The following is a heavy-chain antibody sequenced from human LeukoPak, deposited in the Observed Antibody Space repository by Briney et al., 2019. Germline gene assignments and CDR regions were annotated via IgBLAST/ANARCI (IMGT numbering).Heavy chain of an antibody. CDR2: ISWNSVTI. D-gene: IGHD5-18*01. V-gene: IGHV3-9*01. Sequence: LSLTCTVSGGSISSYYWSWIRQPPGKGLEWVAGISWNSVTIEYGDSVKGRFTISRENARNSLFLQMNSLTVEDTALYYCAKSGPDTTMLHGFDKWGQGTLVAVS. CDR3: AKSGPDTTMLHGFDK. J-gene: IGHJ4*02. CDR1: GGSISSYY.